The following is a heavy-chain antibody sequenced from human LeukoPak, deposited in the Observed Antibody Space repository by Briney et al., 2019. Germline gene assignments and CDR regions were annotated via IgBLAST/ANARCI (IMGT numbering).Heavy chain of an antibody. Sequence: GGSLRLSCAASGFTFSIYGMSWVRQAPGKGLEGVANINQDGGKTYYVDSVKGRFTISRDNAKNSLHLQMNSLRGDDTHVYYCPRSGGPGTVDYWGQGTLVTVSS. V-gene: IGHV3-7*05. CDR1: GFTFSIYG. CDR3: PRSGGPGTVDY. J-gene: IGHJ4*02. D-gene: IGHD6-13*01. CDR2: INQDGGKT.